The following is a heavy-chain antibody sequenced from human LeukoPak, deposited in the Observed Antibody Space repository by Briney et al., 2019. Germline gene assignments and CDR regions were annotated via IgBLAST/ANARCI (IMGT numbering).Heavy chain of an antibody. V-gene: IGHV1-69*01. D-gene: IGHD6-19*01. CDR1: GGTFSSYA. CDR3: ARDGAGYSSGWAPVY. Sequence: ASVKVSCKASGGTFSSYAISWVRQAPGQGLEWMGGIIPIFGTANYAQKFQGRVTITADESTSTAYMELSSLRSEDTAVYYCARDGAGYSSGWAPVYWGQGTLVTVSS. J-gene: IGHJ4*02. CDR2: IIPIFGTA.